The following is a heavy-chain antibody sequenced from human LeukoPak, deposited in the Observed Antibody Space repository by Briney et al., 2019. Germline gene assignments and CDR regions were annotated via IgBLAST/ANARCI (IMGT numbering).Heavy chain of an antibody. CDR2: IKSKVDGGTT. V-gene: IGHV3-15*01. CDR1: GFTFSHAW. CDR3: ITLSGFSSSLGAAFNI. D-gene: IGHD6-13*01. Sequence: PGGSLRLSCAASGFTFSHAWMSWVRQAPGKGLEWVGRIKSKVDGGTTDYAAPAKGRFTISRDDSKNTLYLQMNSLKTEDTAVYYCITLSGFSSSLGAAFNIWGQGTMLTVSS. J-gene: IGHJ3*02.